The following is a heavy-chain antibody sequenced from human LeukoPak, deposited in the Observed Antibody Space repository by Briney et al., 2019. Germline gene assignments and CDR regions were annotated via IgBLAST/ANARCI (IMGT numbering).Heavy chain of an antibody. CDR3: MRLNYYDSGSYYNVNYNWFDP. CDR2: MYPGDSNT. CDR1: GYSFTNYW. V-gene: IGHV5-51*01. Sequence: GESLQISCKGSGYSFTNYWIGWVRQMPGKGLEWMGIMYPGDSNTRYSPSFQGQVTISADKSITTAYLQWSSLRASDTAMYYCMRLNYYDSGSYYNVNYNWFDPWGQGTLVTVSS. J-gene: IGHJ5*02. D-gene: IGHD3-10*01.